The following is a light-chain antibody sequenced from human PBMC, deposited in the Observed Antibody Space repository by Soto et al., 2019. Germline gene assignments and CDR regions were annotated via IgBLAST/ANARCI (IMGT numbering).Light chain of an antibody. Sequence: QSVLTQPPSVSGAPGQRVTISCTGSSSNIGAGYDVHWYQQLPGTTPKLLIYGNNNRPSGVPDRFSGSKSGTSASLAITGLQADDEADYYCQSYDSSLGGPYWVFGGGTKLTVL. J-gene: IGLJ3*02. V-gene: IGLV1-40*01. CDR3: QSYDSSLGGPYWV. CDR2: GNN. CDR1: SSNIGAGYD.